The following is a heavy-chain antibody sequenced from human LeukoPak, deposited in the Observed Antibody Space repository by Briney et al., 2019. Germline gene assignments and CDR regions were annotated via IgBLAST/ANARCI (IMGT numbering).Heavy chain of an antibody. J-gene: IGHJ4*02. D-gene: IGHD5-24*01. CDR3: AVATIKDYFDY. V-gene: IGHV3-48*03. Sequence: GRSLRLSCAASGFTFSSFEMNWVRQAPGKGLEWVSYISSSGSTIYYADSVKGRSTISRDNAKNSLYLQMNSLRAEDTAVYYCAVATIKDYFDYWGQGTLVTVSS. CDR2: ISSSGSTI. CDR1: GFTFSSFE.